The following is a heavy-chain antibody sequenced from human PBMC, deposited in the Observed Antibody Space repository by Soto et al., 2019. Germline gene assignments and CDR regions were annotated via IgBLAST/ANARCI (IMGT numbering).Heavy chain of an antibody. CDR2: IYHSGST. CDR3: ASLFGN. CDR1: SGSIISSNW. J-gene: IGHJ4*02. V-gene: IGHV4-4*02. Sequence: SETLSLTCAVSSGSIISSNWWTWVRQPPGKGLEWIGEIYHSGSTNYNPSLKSRVTMSVDRSKNQFSLNLSSVTAADTAVYYCASLFGNWGQGTLVTVSS.